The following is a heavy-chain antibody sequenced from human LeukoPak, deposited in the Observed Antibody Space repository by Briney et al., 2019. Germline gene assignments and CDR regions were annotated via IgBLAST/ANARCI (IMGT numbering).Heavy chain of an antibody. CDR1: GITFSRYA. CDR2: ISGSGGST. V-gene: IGHV3-23*01. J-gene: IGHJ4*02. D-gene: IGHD3-10*01. CDR3: AKEPRGSGSKPIDY. Sequence: GGSLRLSCAASGITFSRYALSWVRQAPGKGLEWVSAISGSGGSTYYADAVKGRFTISRDNSKDTLYLQMNSLRAEDTAVYYCAKEPRGSGSKPIDYWGQGTLVTVSS.